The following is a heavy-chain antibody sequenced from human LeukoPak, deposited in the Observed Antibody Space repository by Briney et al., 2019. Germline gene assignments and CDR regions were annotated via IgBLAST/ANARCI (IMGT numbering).Heavy chain of an antibody. Sequence: GASVKVSCKASGYTFTNYGITWGRQAPGQGLEWMGWINAYNGYTKYTQKIQDRVTVTTDTSTSTAYMELRSLRSDDTAVYYCARGRGSSDWYYCDNWGQGTLVTVSS. CDR3: ARGRGSSDWYYCDN. CDR2: INAYNGYT. CDR1: GYTFTNYG. J-gene: IGHJ4*02. V-gene: IGHV1-18*04. D-gene: IGHD6-19*01.